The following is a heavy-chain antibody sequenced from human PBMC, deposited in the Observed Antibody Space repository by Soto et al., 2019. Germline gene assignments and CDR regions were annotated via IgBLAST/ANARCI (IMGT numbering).Heavy chain of an antibody. CDR1: GFSLSTSGVG. CDR2: FYWDADR. CDR3: AHGSSIVGAPAFDY. V-gene: IGHV2-5*02. J-gene: IGHJ4*02. Sequence: QITLKESGPTLVKPPQTLTLTCTFSGFSLSTSGVGVGWVRQPPGKALEWLTLFYWDADRRYNPSLKSRLTCSKDTSKNEVVLRMTNMDPVDTAIYYCAHGSSIVGAPAFDYWGQGILVTVSS. D-gene: IGHD1-26*01.